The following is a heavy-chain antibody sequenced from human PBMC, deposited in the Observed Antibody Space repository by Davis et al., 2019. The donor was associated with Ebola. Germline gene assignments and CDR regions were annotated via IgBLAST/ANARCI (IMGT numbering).Heavy chain of an antibody. D-gene: IGHD2-15*01. V-gene: IGHV3-23*01. J-gene: IGHJ4*02. CDR2: VSGSGGAT. CDR1: GFSFSDHF. CDR3: ARGGYCSGGSCVSFDY. Sequence: PGGSLRLSCEASGFSFSDHFVDWVRQAPGKGLEWVSAVSGSGGATFYADSVRGRFTISRDNSKNTLYLQMNSLRPEDTAVYYCARGGYCSGGSCVSFDYWGQGTLVTVSS.